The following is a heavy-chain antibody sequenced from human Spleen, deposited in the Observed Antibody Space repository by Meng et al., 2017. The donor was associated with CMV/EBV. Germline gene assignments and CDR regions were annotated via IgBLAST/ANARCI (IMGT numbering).Heavy chain of an antibody. CDR3: AHGRAYSTCFDY. Sequence: SGPTLVKPTQTLTLTCTFSGFSLSSSGVGVGWIRQPPGKALEWLGFIYWNDEERYSPFLRNRLTITKDTSKNQVVLTMTNMDPVDTGTYYCAHGRAYSTCFDYWGQGALVTVSS. D-gene: IGHD4-11*01. CDR1: GFSLSSSGVG. V-gene: IGHV2-5*01. J-gene: IGHJ4*02. CDR2: IYWNDEE.